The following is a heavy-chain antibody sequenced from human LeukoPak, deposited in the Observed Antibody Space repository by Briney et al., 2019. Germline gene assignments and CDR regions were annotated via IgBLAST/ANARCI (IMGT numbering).Heavy chain of an antibody. Sequence: KPSETLSLTCAVYGGSFSGYYWSWIRQPPGKGLEWIGEINHSGSTNYNPSLKSRVTISVDTSKNQFSLKLSSVTAADTAVYYCARGWRGPAWFDPWGQGTLVTVSS. V-gene: IGHV4-34*01. D-gene: IGHD3-10*01. J-gene: IGHJ5*02. CDR3: ARGWRGPAWFDP. CDR1: GGSFSGYY. CDR2: INHSGST.